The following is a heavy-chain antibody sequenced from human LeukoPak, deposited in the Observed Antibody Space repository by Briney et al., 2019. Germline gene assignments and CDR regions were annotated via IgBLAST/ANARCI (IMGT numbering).Heavy chain of an antibody. J-gene: IGHJ4*02. Sequence: SEILSLTCTVSGGSISSSSYYWGWIRQPPGKGLEWIGSIYYSGSTYYNPSLKSRVTISVDTSKNQFSLKLSSVTAADTAVYYCAESLSSGSYHFDYWGQGTLVTVSS. CDR3: AESLSSGSYHFDY. CDR2: IYYSGST. D-gene: IGHD3-10*01. CDR1: GGSISSSSYY. V-gene: IGHV4-39*01.